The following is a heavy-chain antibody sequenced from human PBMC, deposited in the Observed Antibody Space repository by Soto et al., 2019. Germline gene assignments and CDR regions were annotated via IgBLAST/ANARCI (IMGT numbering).Heavy chain of an antibody. J-gene: IGHJ5*02. Sequence: GGSLRLTCAASGFTFSSYWMSWVRQAPGKGLEWVANIKQDGSEKYYVDSVKGRFTISRDNAKNSLYLQMNSLRAEDTAVYYCARDNVGRFLEWLIPQGTYNWFDPCGQGTLVTVSS. CDR2: IKQDGSEK. CDR3: ARDNVGRFLEWLIPQGTYNWFDP. V-gene: IGHV3-7*01. CDR1: GFTFSSYW. D-gene: IGHD3-3*01.